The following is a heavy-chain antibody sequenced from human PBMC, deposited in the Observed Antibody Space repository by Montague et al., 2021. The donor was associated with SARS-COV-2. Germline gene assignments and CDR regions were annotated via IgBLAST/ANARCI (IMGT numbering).Heavy chain of an antibody. CDR1: GGSISSSSYY. D-gene: IGHD6-13*01. CDR3: ARVRRQQLVRLSGMDV. V-gene: IGHV4-39*07. Sequence: SETLSLTCTVSGGSISSSSYYWGWIRQPPGKGLEWIGSNYYSGSTYYNPSLKSRVSISVDTSKNQFSLKLSSVTAADTAVYYCARVRRQQLVRLSGMDVWGQGTTVTVSS. CDR2: NYYSGST. J-gene: IGHJ6*02.